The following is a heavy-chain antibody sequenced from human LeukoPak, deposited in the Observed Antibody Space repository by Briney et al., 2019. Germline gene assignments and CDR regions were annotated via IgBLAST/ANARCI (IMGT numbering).Heavy chain of an antibody. Sequence: GGSLRLSCATSGFNFREYAMTWVRQAPGKGLEWVSVIYSGGSTYYADSVKGRFTISRDNSKNTLYLQMNSLRAEDTAVYYCARDRYYDSSGYDYWGQGTLVTVSS. CDR3: ARDRYYDSSGYDY. D-gene: IGHD3-22*01. CDR2: IYSGGST. CDR1: GFNFREYA. V-gene: IGHV3-66*02. J-gene: IGHJ4*02.